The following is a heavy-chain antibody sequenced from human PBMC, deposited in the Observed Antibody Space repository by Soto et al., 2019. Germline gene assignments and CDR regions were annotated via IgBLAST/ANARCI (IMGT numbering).Heavy chain of an antibody. CDR3: ARGDFWSGYIDY. J-gene: IGHJ4*02. Sequence: SETLSLTCAVSGYSISSGYYWGWIRQPPGKGLEWIGSIYHSGNTYYNPSLKSRVTISVETSKNQFSLKLSSVTAADTAVYYCARGDFWSGYIDYWGQGTLVTVSS. CDR2: IYHSGNT. CDR1: GYSISSGYY. D-gene: IGHD3-3*01. V-gene: IGHV4-38-2*01.